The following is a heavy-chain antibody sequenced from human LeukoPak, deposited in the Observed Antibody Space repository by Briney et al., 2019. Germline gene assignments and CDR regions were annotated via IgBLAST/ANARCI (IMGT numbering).Heavy chain of an antibody. CDR2: LGGSGADI. CDR3: ATYRQVLLPFES. J-gene: IGHJ4*02. D-gene: IGHD2-8*02. Sequence: GGSLRLSCAPSGFTFSDSWMSWVSQAPGRGLEWVSGLGGSGADIFYADSVKGRFTISRDNSKNTLYLQMNSLRAEDTALYYCATYRQVLLPFESWGQGTLVTVSS. V-gene: IGHV3-23*01. CDR1: GFTFSDSW.